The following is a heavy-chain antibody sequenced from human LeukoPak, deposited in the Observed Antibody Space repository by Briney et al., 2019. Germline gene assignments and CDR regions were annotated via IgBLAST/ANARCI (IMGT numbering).Heavy chain of an antibody. CDR1: GYTFTVYY. J-gene: IGHJ3*02. CDR2: INPNSGGT. D-gene: IGHD3-3*01. CDR3: ARGVGVELRFLEWLSSNAFDI. Sequence: GASVKVSCKASGYTFTVYYMHWVRQAPGQGLEWMGRINPNSGGTNYVQKFQGRVTMTRDTSIRTAYMELSRLRSDDTAVYYCARGVGVELRFLEWLSSNAFDIWGQGTMVTVSS. V-gene: IGHV1-2*06.